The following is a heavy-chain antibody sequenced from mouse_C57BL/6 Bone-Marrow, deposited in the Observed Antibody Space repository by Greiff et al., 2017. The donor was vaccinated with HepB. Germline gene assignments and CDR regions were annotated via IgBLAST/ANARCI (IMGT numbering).Heavy chain of an antibody. CDR3: TRPCPFYYGSRGDY. CDR1: GYTFTDYE. J-gene: IGHJ2*01. Sequence: QVQLKESGAELVRPGASVTLSCKASGYTFTDYEMHWVKQTPVHGLEWIGAIDPETGGTAYNQKFKGKAILTADKSSSTAYMELRSLTSEDSAVYYCTRPCPFYYGSRGDYWGQGTTLTVSS. V-gene: IGHV1-15*01. D-gene: IGHD1-1*01. CDR2: IDPETGGT.